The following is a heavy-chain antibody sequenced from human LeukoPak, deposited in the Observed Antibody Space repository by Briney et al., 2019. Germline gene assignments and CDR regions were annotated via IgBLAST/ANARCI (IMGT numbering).Heavy chain of an antibody. J-gene: IGHJ3*02. Sequence: PGGSLRLSCAASGFTFNDYAMNWVRQAPGKGLEWVSYISSSGSTIYYADSVKGRFTISRDNAKNSLYLQMNSLRAEDTAVYYCARVEQWLVHGAFDIWGQGTMVTVSS. CDR2: ISSSGSTI. CDR1: GFTFNDYA. D-gene: IGHD6-19*01. V-gene: IGHV3-48*03. CDR3: ARVEQWLVHGAFDI.